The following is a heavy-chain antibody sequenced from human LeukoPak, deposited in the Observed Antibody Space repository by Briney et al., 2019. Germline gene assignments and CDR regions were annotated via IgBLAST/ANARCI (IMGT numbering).Heavy chain of an antibody. CDR3: ARAEVVAPFDY. V-gene: IGHV1-2*02. J-gene: IGHJ4*02. Sequence: SXXVSCKASGYTFTGYYMHWVRQAPGQGLEWMGWINPNSGGTNYAQKFQGRVTMTRDTSISTAYMELSRLRSDDTAVYYCARAEVVAPFDYWGQGTLVTVSS. D-gene: IGHD2-15*01. CDR1: GYTFTGYY. CDR2: INPNSGGT.